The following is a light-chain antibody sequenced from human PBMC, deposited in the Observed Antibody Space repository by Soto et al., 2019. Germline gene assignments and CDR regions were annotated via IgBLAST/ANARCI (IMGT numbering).Light chain of an antibody. J-gene: IGLJ3*02. Sequence: QSVLTQPASVSGSPGQSITISCTGASSDVGGYDYVSWYQHQPGKAPKLMIYEVSYRPSGVSNRFSGSKSDTTASLTISGLQAEDEADYYCSSYSSSNTWVFGGGTKVTVL. CDR3: SSYSSSNTWV. V-gene: IGLV2-14*01. CDR2: EVS. CDR1: SSDVGGYDY.